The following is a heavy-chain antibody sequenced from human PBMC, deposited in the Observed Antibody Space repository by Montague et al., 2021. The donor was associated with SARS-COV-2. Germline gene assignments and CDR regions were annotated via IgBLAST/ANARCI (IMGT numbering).Heavy chain of an antibody. D-gene: IGHD1-26*01. CDR1: DGSFSNFY. V-gene: IGHV4-34*01. CDR2: INHSGTT. CDR3: ASGDDNGSGYLDV. J-gene: IGHJ6*03. Sequence: ETLSLTGAVFDGSFSNFYWSWIRQPPGKGLEWIGEINHSGTTYYNPSLKSRVTISVDTSRNQFSLKLNSVTAADAAVYYCASGDDNGSGYLDVWGKGATITVSS.